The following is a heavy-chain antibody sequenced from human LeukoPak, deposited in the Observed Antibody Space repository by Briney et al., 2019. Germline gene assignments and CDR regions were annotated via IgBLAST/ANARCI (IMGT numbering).Heavy chain of an antibody. V-gene: IGHV1-69*02. CDR1: GGTFSSYT. CDR2: IIPILGIA. CDR3: ARCRSSTSCYFLDY. J-gene: IGHJ4*02. D-gene: IGHD2-2*01. Sequence: GASVKVSCKASGGTFSSYTISWVRQAPGQGLEWMGRIIPILGIANYAQKFQGRVTITADKSTSTAYMELSSLRSEDTAVCYCARCRSSTSCYFLDYWGRGTLVTVSS.